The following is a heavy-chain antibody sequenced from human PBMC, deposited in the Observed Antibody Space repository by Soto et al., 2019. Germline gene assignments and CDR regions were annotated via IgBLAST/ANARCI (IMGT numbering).Heavy chain of an antibody. J-gene: IGHJ6*03. D-gene: IGHD6-13*01. V-gene: IGHV4-59*01. CDR3: ARSVSSSWYPYYYYYMDV. CDR2: IYYSGST. CDR1: GGSISSYY. Sequence: SETLSLTCTVSGGSISSYYWSWIRQPPGKGLEWIGYIYYSGSTNYNPSLKSRVTISVDTSKNQFSLKLSSVTAADTAVYYCARSVSSSWYPYYYYYMDVWGKGTTVTVSS.